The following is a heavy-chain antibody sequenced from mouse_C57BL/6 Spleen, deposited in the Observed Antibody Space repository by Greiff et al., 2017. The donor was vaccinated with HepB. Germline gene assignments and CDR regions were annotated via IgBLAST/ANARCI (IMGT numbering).Heavy chain of an antibody. V-gene: IGHV1-9*01. CDR3: AKDSSSYPFDY. J-gene: IGHJ2*01. CDR2: ILPGSGST. Sequence: VQLQQSGAELMKPGASVKLSCKATGYTFTGYWIEWVKQRPGHGLEWIGEILPGSGSTHYNEKFKGKATFTEDTSSNTAYMQRSSLTTEDSAIYYGAKDSSSYPFDYWGQGTTLTVSS. D-gene: IGHD1-1*01. CDR1: GYTFTGYW.